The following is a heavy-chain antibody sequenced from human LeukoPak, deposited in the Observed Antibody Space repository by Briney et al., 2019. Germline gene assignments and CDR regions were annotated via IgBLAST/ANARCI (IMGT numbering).Heavy chain of an antibody. D-gene: IGHD1-7*01. CDR3: ARQGTTGTTSYALRPFDY. CDR2: IYTSGST. CDR1: GGSISSYY. Sequence: SETLSLTCTVSGGSISSYYWSWIRQPPGKRLEWIGYIYTSGSTNYNPSLKSRVTISVDTSKNQFSLKLSSVTAADTAVYYCARQGTTGTTSYALRPFDYWGQGTLVTVSS. V-gene: IGHV4-4*09. J-gene: IGHJ4*02.